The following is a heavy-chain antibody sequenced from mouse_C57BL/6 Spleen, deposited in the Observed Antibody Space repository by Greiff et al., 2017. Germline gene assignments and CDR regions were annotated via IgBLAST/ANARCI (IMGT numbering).Heavy chain of an antibody. CDR2: IHPGGGYT. CDR3: AREDYAMDY. J-gene: IGHJ4*01. Sequence: VQLMESGAELAKPGASVKLSCKASGYTFTSYWMHWVKQRPGQGLEWIGYIHPGGGYTKYNQKFKDKATLTADKSSSTAYMQLSSLTYEDAAVDYCAREDYAMDYWGQGTSVTVSS. V-gene: IGHV1-7*01. CDR1: GYTFTSYW.